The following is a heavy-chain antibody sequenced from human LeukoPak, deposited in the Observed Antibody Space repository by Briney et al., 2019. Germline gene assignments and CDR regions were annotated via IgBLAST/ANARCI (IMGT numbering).Heavy chain of an antibody. J-gene: IGHJ4*02. CDR2: IIPIFGTA. V-gene: IGHV1-69*06. Sequence: SVKVSCKASGGTFSSYAISWVRQAPGQGLEWMGGIIPIFGTANYAQKFQGRVTITADKSTSTAYMELSSLRSEDTAVYYCARVGVSSYSSSGYWGQGTPVTVSS. CDR1: GGTFSSYA. D-gene: IGHD6-13*01. CDR3: ARVGVSSYSSSGY.